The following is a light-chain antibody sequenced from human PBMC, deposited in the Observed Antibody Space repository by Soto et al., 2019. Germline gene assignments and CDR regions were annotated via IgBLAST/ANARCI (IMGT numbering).Light chain of an antibody. V-gene: IGKV3-20*01. CDR1: QSVSSSY. Sequence: IVLTQSPGTLSLSPGERATLSFSASQSVSSSYLAWYQQKPGQAPRLLIYGASSRATGIPDRFSGSGSGTDFTLTISRLEPEDFAVYYCHQYGTSPQTFGQGTKVDIK. J-gene: IGKJ1*01. CDR2: GAS. CDR3: HQYGTSPQT.